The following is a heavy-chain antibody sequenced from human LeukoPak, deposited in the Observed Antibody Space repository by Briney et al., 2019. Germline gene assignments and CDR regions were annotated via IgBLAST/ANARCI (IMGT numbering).Heavy chain of an antibody. CDR3: ARGDTAMVNDY. CDR1: GGSISSSSHY. J-gene: IGHJ4*02. Sequence: SETLSLTCTVSGGSISSSSHYWGWIRQPPGKGLEWIGSIYYSGSTYYNPSLKSRVTISVDTSKNQFSLKLSSVTAADTAVYYCARGDTAMVNDYWGQGTLVTVSS. V-gene: IGHV4-39*01. D-gene: IGHD5-18*01. CDR2: IYYSGST.